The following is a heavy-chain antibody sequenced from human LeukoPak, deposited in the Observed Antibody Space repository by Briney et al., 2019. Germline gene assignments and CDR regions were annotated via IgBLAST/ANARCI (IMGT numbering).Heavy chain of an antibody. CDR1: GFSLSTSGMC. CDR2: IDWDDDK. V-gene: IGHV2-70*11. J-gene: IGHJ4*02. D-gene: IGHD5-18*01. CDR3: ARIGGYSYGYGY. Sequence: SGPTLVNPTQALTLTCTFSGFSLSTSGMCVSWIRQPPGKALEWLARIDWDDDKYYSTSLKTRLTISKDTSKNQVVLTMTNMDPVDTATYYCARIGGYSYGYGYWGQGTLVTVSS.